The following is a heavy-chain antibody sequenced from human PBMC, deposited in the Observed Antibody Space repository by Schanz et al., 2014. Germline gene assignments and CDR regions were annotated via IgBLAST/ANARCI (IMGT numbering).Heavy chain of an antibody. CDR1: GFTFRDYY. V-gene: IGHV3-11*05. J-gene: IGHJ4*01. Sequence: QVQLVESGGGVVQFGRSLRLSCAASGFTFRDYYMSWIRQAPGKGLEWVSDISSGSSYANYADSVKGRFTISRDNAKNSLYLQMNSLRAEDTAVYYCAREQIMAAAGLVDYWGHGTLVTVSS. CDR2: ISSGSSYA. CDR3: AREQIMAAAGLVDY. D-gene: IGHD6-13*01.